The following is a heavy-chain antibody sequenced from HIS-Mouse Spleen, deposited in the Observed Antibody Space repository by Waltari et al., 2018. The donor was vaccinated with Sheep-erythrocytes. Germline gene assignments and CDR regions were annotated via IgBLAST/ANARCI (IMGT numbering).Heavy chain of an antibody. V-gene: IGHV3-74*01. CDR2: INSDGSST. Sequence: EVQLVESGGGLVQPGGSLRLSCAASGFTSSSSWRPWGRQAPGKGVVWVSRINSDGSSTSYADSVKGRFTISRDNAKNTLYLQMNSLRAEDTAVYYCARALSFDYWGQGTLVTVSS. J-gene: IGHJ4*02. CDR3: ARALSFDY. D-gene: IGHD3-10*01. CDR1: GFTSSSSW.